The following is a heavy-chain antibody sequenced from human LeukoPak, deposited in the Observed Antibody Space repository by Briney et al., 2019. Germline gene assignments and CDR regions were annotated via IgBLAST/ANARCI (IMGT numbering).Heavy chain of an antibody. V-gene: IGHV4-59*08. J-gene: IGHJ3*02. CDR2: IYYSGGA. Sequence: SETLSLTCTVSGGSISSYYWSWIRQPPGKGLEWIGYIYYSGGANYNPSLKSRVTISVDTSKNQFSLKLSSVTAADTAVYYCARSEGNWNDLDAFDIWGQGTMVTVSS. CDR1: GGSISSYY. D-gene: IGHD1-1*01. CDR3: ARSEGNWNDLDAFDI.